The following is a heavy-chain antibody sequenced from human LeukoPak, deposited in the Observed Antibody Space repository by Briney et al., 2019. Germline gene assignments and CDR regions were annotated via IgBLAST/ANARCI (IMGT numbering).Heavy chain of an antibody. V-gene: IGHV1-2*02. J-gene: IGHJ4*02. CDR1: GYTLTGYY. D-gene: IGHD3-10*01. CDR3: ARGSVVRGVISY. Sequence: ASVKVSCKASGYTLTGYYMHWVRQAPGQGLEWMGWINPNSGGTNYAQKFQGRVTMTRDTSISTAYMELSRLRSDNTAVYYCARGSVVRGVISYWGQGTLVTVSS. CDR2: INPNSGGT.